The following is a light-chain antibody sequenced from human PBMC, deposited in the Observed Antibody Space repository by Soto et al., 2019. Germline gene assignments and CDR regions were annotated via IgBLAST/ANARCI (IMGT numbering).Light chain of an antibody. J-gene: IGLJ2*01. CDR3: QTWGTGIQV. Sequence: QLVLTQSPSASASLGASVKLTCTLSSGHSSYAIAWHQQQPEKGPRYLMKLNSDGSHTKGDGIPDRFSGSSSGAERYLTISRLRSEDEADYYCQTWGTGIQVFGGGTQLTVL. V-gene: IGLV4-69*01. CDR2: LNSDGSH. CDR1: SGHSSYA.